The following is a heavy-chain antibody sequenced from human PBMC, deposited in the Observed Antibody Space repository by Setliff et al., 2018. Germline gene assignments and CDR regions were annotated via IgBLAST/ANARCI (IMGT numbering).Heavy chain of an antibody. Sequence: ASVKVSCKASGYTFTNYGIAWVRQAPGQGLEWMGWISVHSGNTFYAPKFQGRVTMTTDTSTDTAYLDLRSLRSDDTAVYYCLRLVRYCTKIACQATSGDEVWGLGTLVTVSS. D-gene: IGHD2-8*01. CDR3: LRLVRYCTKIACQATSGDEV. J-gene: IGHJ4*02. V-gene: IGHV1-18*01. CDR2: ISVHSGNT. CDR1: GYTFTNYG.